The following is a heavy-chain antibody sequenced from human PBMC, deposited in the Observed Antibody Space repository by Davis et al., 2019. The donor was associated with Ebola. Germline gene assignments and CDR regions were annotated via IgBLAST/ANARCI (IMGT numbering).Heavy chain of an antibody. CDR3: ARDLGNYGMDV. Sequence: GESLKISCAASGFTFSSYSMNWVRQAPGKGLEWVSSISSSSSYIYYADSVKGRFTISRDNAKNSLYLQMNSLRAEDTAVYYCARDLGNYGMDVWGQGTTVTVSS. CDR1: GFTFSSYS. V-gene: IGHV3-21*01. D-gene: IGHD7-27*01. J-gene: IGHJ6*02. CDR2: ISSSSSYI.